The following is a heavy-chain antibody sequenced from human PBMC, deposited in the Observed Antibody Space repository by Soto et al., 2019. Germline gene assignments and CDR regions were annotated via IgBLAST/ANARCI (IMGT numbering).Heavy chain of an antibody. CDR2: IIPIFGTA. V-gene: IGHV1-69*12. J-gene: IGHJ3*02. CDR3: AXXXXXXXGXXDXFDI. CDR1: GGTFSSYA. Sequence: QVQLVQSGAEVKKPGSSVKVSCKASGGTFSSYAISWVRQAPGQGLEWMGGIIPIFGTANYAQKFQGRVTITADESTSTAYMELSSLRSXDTAXXXCAXXXXXXXGXXDXFDIWGQGTMVTVSS.